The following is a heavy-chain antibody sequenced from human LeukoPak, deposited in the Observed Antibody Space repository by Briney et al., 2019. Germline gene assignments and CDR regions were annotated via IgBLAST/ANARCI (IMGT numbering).Heavy chain of an antibody. CDR1: GYTLTELS. J-gene: IGHJ5*02. CDR3: ATSRLGYCSSTSCPQGWFDP. D-gene: IGHD2-2*01. Sequence: ASVKVSCKVSGYTLTELSMHWVRQAPGKGLEWMGGFDPEDGETIYAQKFQGRVTMTEDTSTDTAYMELSSLRSEDTAVYYCATSRLGYCSSTSCPQGWFDPWGQGTLVTVSS. V-gene: IGHV1-24*01. CDR2: FDPEDGET.